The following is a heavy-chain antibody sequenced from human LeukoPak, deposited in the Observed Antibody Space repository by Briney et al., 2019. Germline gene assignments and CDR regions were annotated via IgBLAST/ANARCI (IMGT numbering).Heavy chain of an antibody. V-gene: IGHV3-21*01. J-gene: IGHJ6*04. D-gene: IGHD3-10*02. CDR2: ISSSSRDI. CDR3: AELGITMIGGV. Sequence: TGGSLRLSCAASGFTFSSYTMNWVRQAPGKGLEWVAAISSSSRDIFYADSVKGRFSISRDNAKNSLYLQMNSLRAEDTAVYYCAELGITMIGGVWGKGTTVTISS. CDR1: GFTFSSYT.